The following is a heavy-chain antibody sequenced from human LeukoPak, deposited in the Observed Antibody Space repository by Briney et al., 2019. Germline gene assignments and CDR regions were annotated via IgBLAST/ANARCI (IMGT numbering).Heavy chain of an antibody. V-gene: IGHV3-23*01. J-gene: IGHJ4*02. CDR3: AKGRALEVVAAFNY. Sequence: GGSLRLSCAASGFTFSSYAMGWVRQAPGRGLEWVSAISGSGANTYYADSVKGRFTISRDNSKNTLSLQMNTLRTDDTAVYYCAKGRALEVVAAFNYWGQGTVVTVSS. CDR1: GFTFSSYA. CDR2: ISGSGANT. D-gene: IGHD2-15*01.